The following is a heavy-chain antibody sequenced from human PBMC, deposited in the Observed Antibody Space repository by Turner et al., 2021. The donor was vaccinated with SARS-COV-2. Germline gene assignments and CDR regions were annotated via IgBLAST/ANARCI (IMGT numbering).Heavy chain of an antibody. J-gene: IGHJ4*02. Sequence: QVQLVQSGAEVKKPGSSVKVSCKASGGTFSSYAISWVRQAPVQGLEWMGGIIPIFGTANYAQKFQGRVTITADESTSTAYMELSSLRSEDTAVYYCARVSGDDYGVGFDYWGQGTLVTVSS. D-gene: IGHD4-17*01. V-gene: IGHV1-69*01. CDR1: GGTFSSYA. CDR3: ARVSGDDYGVGFDY. CDR2: IIPIFGTA.